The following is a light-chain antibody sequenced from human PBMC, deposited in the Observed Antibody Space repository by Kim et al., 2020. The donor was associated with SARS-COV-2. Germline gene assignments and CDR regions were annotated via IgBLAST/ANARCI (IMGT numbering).Light chain of an antibody. Sequence: ALGQTVRSTCQGASLRSYYASWYQQKPGQAPVLVIYGKNNRPSGIPDRFSGSSSGNTASLTITGAQAEDEADYYCNSRDSSGNHWVFGGGTQLTVL. J-gene: IGLJ3*02. V-gene: IGLV3-19*01. CDR3: NSRDSSGNHWV. CDR2: GKN. CDR1: SLRSYY.